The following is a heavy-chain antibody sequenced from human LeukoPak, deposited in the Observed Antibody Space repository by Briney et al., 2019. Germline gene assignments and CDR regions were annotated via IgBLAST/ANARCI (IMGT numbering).Heavy chain of an antibody. CDR1: GFTFSSYG. D-gene: IGHD5-12*01. Sequence: GRSLRLSRAASGFTFSSYGTHWVRQAPGKGLEWVAVISYDGSNKYYADSVKGRFTISRDNSKNTLYLQMNSLRAEDTAVYYCAKATPGYSGYFDYWGQGTLVTVSS. CDR2: ISYDGSNK. J-gene: IGHJ4*02. V-gene: IGHV3-30*18. CDR3: AKATPGYSGYFDY.